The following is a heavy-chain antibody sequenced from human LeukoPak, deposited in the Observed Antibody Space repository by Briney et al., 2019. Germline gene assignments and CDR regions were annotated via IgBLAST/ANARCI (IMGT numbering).Heavy chain of an antibody. V-gene: IGHV4-39*07. CDR2: ISSSGNI. D-gene: IGHD3-16*01. CDR1: GASISRRSYC. CDR3: ARDTYDYDWGSPTNWFDP. Sequence: PSETLSLNCTVSGASISRRSYCWGWIRQPPGKGLEWIARISSSGNIYKNPSLKSRVIISVDTSKNQFSLKLTSVTAADTAVYYCARDTYDYDWGSPTNWFDPWGQGTLVTVSS. J-gene: IGHJ5*02.